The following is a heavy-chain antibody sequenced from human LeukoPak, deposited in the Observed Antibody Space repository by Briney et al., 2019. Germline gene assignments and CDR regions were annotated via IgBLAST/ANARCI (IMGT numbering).Heavy chain of an antibody. CDR2: ISSSTSTI. J-gene: IGHJ4*02. V-gene: IGHV3-48*01. Sequence: GGSLRLSCAASGFTFSSYTMNWVRQAPEKMLEWVSSISSSTSTIHYADSVKGRFTIFRDNAKNSLYLQMNSLRAEDTAVYFCARDYYGDYYFDYWGQGTLVTVSS. D-gene: IGHD4-17*01. CDR3: ARDYYGDYYFDY. CDR1: GFTFSSYT.